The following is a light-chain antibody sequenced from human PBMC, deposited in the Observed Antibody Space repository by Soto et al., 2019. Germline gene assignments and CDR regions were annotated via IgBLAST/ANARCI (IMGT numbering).Light chain of an antibody. J-gene: IGKJ1*01. Sequence: EIVLTQSPGTLSLSPGERATLSCRASQIVSSSYLAWYQQKPGQAPRLLIYGASSRATGIPDRFSGSGSGTDFTLTISRLEREDFAVYYCQQYGSSRTFGQGTKVEIK. V-gene: IGKV3-20*01. CDR2: GAS. CDR1: QIVSSSY. CDR3: QQYGSSRT.